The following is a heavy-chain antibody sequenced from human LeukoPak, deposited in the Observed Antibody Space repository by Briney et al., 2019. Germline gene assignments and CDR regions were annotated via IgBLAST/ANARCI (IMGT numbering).Heavy chain of an antibody. Sequence: PGGSLRLSCAASGFTFSSYAMSWVHQAPGKGLEWVSAISGSGGSTYYADSVKGRFTIFRDNSKNTLYLQMNSLRAEDTAVYYCAKDRWIQLWSQLLDHWGQGTLVTVSS. D-gene: IGHD5-18*01. CDR3: AKDRWIQLWSQLLDH. CDR1: GFTFSSYA. V-gene: IGHV3-23*01. J-gene: IGHJ4*02. CDR2: ISGSGGST.